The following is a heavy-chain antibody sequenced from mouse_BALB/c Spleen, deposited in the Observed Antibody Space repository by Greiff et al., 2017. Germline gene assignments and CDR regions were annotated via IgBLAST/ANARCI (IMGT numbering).Heavy chain of an antibody. CDR3: ARDQGNGAWFAY. Sequence: EVKVVESGGGLVKPGGSLKLSCAASGFTFSDYYMYWVRQTPEKRLEWVATISDGGSYTYYPDSVKGRFTISRDNAKNNLYLQMSSLKSEDTAMYYCARDQGNGAWFAYWGQGTLVTVSA. D-gene: IGHD2-1*01. J-gene: IGHJ3*01. CDR2: ISDGGSYT. CDR1: GFTFSDYY. V-gene: IGHV5-4*02.